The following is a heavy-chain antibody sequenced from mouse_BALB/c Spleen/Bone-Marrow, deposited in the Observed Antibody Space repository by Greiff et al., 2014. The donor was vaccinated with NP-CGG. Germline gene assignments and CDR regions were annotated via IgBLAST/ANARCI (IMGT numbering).Heavy chain of an antibody. J-gene: IGHJ3*01. V-gene: IGHV3-2*02. CDR3: ARNTYYYGSREFAY. CDR2: ISYTDNT. Sequence: VQLQQSGPGLVKPSQSLSLTCTVTGYSITSDYAWNWIRQFPGNKLEWMGYISYTDNTNYNPSLKSRISITRDTSKNQFFLHLNSVTTEDTATYYCARNTYYYGSREFAYWGQGTLVTVSA. D-gene: IGHD1-1*01. CDR1: GYSITSDYA.